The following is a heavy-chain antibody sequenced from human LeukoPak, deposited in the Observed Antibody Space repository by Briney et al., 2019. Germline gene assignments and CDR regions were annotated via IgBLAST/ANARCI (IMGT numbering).Heavy chain of an antibody. Sequence: SETLSLTCTVSGGSISSYYWSWIRQPPGKGLEWIGYIYHSGTTYYNPSLKSRVTISVDTSKNQFSLKLTSATAADTAFYYCARHYSSSWFFGYWGQGTLVTVSS. CDR2: IYHSGTT. J-gene: IGHJ4*02. CDR3: ARHYSSSWFFGY. D-gene: IGHD6-13*01. CDR1: GGSISSYY. V-gene: IGHV4-59*08.